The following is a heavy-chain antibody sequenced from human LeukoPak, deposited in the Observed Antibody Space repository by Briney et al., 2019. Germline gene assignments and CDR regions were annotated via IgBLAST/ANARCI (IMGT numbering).Heavy chain of an antibody. D-gene: IGHD2-2*01. CDR3: ARVGYCSSTSCPHLLYYFDY. J-gene: IGHJ4*02. CDR1: GGSISSYY. Sequence: SETLSLTCTVSGGSISSYYWSWIRQPPGKGLEWIGYIYYSGSTNYNPSLKSRVTISVDTSKNQFSLKLSSVTAADTAVYYCARVGYCSSTSCPHLLYYFDYWGQGTLVTVSS. CDR2: IYYSGST. V-gene: IGHV4-59*01.